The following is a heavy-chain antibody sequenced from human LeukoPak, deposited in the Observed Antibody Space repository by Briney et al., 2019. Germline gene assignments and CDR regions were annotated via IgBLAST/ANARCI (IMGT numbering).Heavy chain of an antibody. CDR2: IYYSGST. Sequence: SETLSLTCTVSGGSISSYYWSWIRQPPGKGLEWIGYIYYSGSTNYNPSLKSRVTISVDTSKNQFSLKLSSVTAADTAVYYCARGSYDILTGYFGSEGGGNWFDPWGQGTLVTVSS. CDR1: GGSISSYY. CDR3: ARGSYDILTGYFGSEGGGNWFDP. D-gene: IGHD3-9*01. V-gene: IGHV4-59*01. J-gene: IGHJ5*02.